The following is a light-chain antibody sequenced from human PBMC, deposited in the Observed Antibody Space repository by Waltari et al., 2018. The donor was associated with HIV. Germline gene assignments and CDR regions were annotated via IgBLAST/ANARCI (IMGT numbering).Light chain of an antibody. CDR1: SGDIADTS. Sequence: NFMLTQPHSVSESMGEPVTLSCSGTSGDIADTSVQWYQQRPGSAPTTVIYEDSQRPSGVPDRFSGSIDSSSNSASLTISGLTTEDEADYYCQSYDINNLVVFGGGTKLTVL. J-gene: IGLJ2*01. CDR3: QSYDINNLVV. CDR2: EDS. V-gene: IGLV6-57*02.